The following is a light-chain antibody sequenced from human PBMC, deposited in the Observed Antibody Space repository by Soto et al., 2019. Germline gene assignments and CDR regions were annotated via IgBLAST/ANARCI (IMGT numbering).Light chain of an antibody. CDR3: QQCYMGWT. J-gene: IGKJ1*01. Sequence: DIKMTQSPSTLSGSVGGRVTLTCRASQSIGRFLAWYQHPPGKAPKLLIYDASTLESGVPSRFSGAGSGTEFTFSITSLQPEDFGTYYCQQCYMGWTLGQGTKVDIK. CDR2: DAS. V-gene: IGKV1-5*01. CDR1: QSIGRF.